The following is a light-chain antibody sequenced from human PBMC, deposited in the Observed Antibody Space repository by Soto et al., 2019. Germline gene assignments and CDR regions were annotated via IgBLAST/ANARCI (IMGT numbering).Light chain of an antibody. CDR2: GNS. J-gene: IGLJ2*01. CDR3: QSSDTSLSGVV. Sequence: QSVLTQPPSMSGAPGQRVTISCTGSSSNIGAGYDVHWYQQLPGTAPKLLIYGNSNRPSGVPDRFSGSKSGTSASLASTWLQAEDESDYYGQSSDTSLSGVVFGGGTKLTVL. CDR1: SSNIGAGYD. V-gene: IGLV1-40*01.